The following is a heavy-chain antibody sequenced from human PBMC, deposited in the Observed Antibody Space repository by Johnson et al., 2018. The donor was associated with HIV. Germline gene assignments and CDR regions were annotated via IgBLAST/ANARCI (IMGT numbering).Heavy chain of an antibody. V-gene: IGHV3-30*19. CDR2: ISYDGSNK. CDR3: AGSAGGSFFWDAFDI. D-gene: IGHD1-26*01. CDR1: GFTFSSYG. J-gene: IGHJ3*02. Sequence: QVQLVESGGGVVQPGGSLRLSCAASGFTFSSYGMHWVRQAPGKGLEWVALISYDGSNKYYADSVRGRFTISRDNSKNTLYLQMNSLRAEETAVYSCAGSAGGSFFWDAFDIWGQGTMVTVSS.